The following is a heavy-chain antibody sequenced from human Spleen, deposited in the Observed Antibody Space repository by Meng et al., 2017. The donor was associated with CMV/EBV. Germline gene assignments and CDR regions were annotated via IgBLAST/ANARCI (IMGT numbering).Heavy chain of an antibody. J-gene: IGHJ6*02. Sequence: GGSLRLSCAASGFTFSDYNMNWVRQAPGKGLEWVSYISRGTSTIFYADSVQGRFTISRDNAKNLLFLQMTSLRAEDTAVYFCARDRGIVVVPETLDYYYPGMDVWGQGTTVTVSS. CDR1: GFTFSDYN. D-gene: IGHD2-2*01. V-gene: IGHV3-48*04. CDR3: ARDRGIVVVPETLDYYYPGMDV. CDR2: ISRGTSTI.